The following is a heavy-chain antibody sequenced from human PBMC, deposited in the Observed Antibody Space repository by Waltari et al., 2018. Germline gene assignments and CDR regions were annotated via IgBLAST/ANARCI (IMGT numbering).Heavy chain of an antibody. CDR2: VDHSGSA. CDR3: ARDARDWEAVANTYFDS. V-gene: IGHV4-34*02. D-gene: IGHD6-19*01. CDR1: GGPFSGYY. J-gene: IGHJ4*02. Sequence: QVQLQQWGAGLLKPSETLSLTCAVSGGPFSGYYWSWMRQPPGKGLEWIVEVDHSGSANYSPSLKSRATISVDTSKKQFSLTLTSVTAADTAVYYCARDARDWEAVANTYFDSWGQGTLVAVSS.